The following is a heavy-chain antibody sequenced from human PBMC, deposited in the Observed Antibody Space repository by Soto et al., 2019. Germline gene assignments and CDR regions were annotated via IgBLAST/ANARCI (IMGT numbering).Heavy chain of an antibody. Sequence: ASVKVSCKASGHTFTGNYMHWVRQAPGQGLEWMGIINPDGDVTTYAHKFRGRVTLTREMSTSTSYMELSSLRSEDTAVYYCAIGYSSSWYWFDPWGQGTLVTVSS. CDR1: GHTFTGNY. V-gene: IGHV1-46*01. J-gene: IGHJ5*02. D-gene: IGHD6-13*01. CDR2: INPDGDVT. CDR3: AIGYSSSWYWFDP.